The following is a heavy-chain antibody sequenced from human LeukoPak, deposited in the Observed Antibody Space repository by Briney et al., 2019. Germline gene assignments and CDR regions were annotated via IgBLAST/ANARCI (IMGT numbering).Heavy chain of an antibody. CDR3: ARDPYSSSWTYDY. Sequence: GGSLRLSRAASGFTFSHHGMHWVRQAPGKGLEWVAFIRNDGSNNYYADSVKGRFTISRDNAKNSLYLQMNSLRAEDTAVYYCARDPYSSSWTYDYWGQGTLVTVSS. J-gene: IGHJ4*02. CDR2: IRNDGSNN. D-gene: IGHD6-13*01. V-gene: IGHV3-30*02. CDR1: GFTFSHHG.